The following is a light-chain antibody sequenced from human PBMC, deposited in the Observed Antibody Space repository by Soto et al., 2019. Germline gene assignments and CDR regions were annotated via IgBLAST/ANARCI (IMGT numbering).Light chain of an antibody. V-gene: IGKV3-15*01. J-gene: IGKJ1*01. CDR1: QFVSST. CDR3: QQYNNGPPWT. Sequence: QCPATPSLSPGTKRTSSGRGNQFVSSTYLAWYQQRPGQAPRLLIYGASSRATGIPARFSGSGSGTQFTFTISRLQSEDFAVYYCQQYNNGPPWTFGQGTKVDIK. CDR2: GAS.